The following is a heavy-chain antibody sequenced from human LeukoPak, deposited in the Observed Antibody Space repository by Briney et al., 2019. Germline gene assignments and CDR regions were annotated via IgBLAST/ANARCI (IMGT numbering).Heavy chain of an antibody. Sequence: GGSLRLSCAASGFTLSSYSMNWVRQAPGKGLECISYIDSDTYGNTIYYPHTVKGRFTISRDNAKNSLYLQMNSLRAEDTALYYCAKDVHSGGYCSSDSCYTFDYWGQGNLVTVSS. J-gene: IGHJ4*02. V-gene: IGHV3-48*01. D-gene: IGHD2-2*02. CDR3: AKDVHSGGYCSSDSCYTFDY. CDR1: GFTLSSYS. CDR2: IDSDTYGNTI.